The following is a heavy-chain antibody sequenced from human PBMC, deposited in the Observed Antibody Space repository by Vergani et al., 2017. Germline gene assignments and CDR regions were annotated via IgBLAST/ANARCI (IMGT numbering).Heavy chain of an antibody. J-gene: IGHJ5*02. Sequence: EVQLVESGGGLVQPGGSLRLSCAASGFTVSSNYMSWVRQAPGKGLEWVSVIYSGGSTYYADSVKGRFTISRDNSKNTLYLQMNSLRAEDTAVYYCARGAVVAATLGLNPWGQGTLVTVSS. CDR2: IYSGGST. CDR3: ARGAVVAATLGLNP. CDR1: GFTVSSNY. D-gene: IGHD2-15*01. V-gene: IGHV3-66*02.